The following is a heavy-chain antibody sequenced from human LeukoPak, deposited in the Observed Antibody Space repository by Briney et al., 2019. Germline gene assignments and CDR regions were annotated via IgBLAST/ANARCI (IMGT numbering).Heavy chain of an antibody. J-gene: IGHJ4*02. CDR1: GGSFSGYY. V-gene: IGHV4-34*01. Sequence: PSETLSLICAVSGGSFSGYYWSWIRQPPGKGLEWIGEINHSGSTNYNLSLKSRVTISVDTSKNQFSLKLSSVTAADTAVYYCARGRRLDYWAQGTLVTVSS. CDR3: ARGRRLDY. CDR2: INHSGST.